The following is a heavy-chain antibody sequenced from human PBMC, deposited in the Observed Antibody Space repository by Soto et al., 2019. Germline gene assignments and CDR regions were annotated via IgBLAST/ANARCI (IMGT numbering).Heavy chain of an antibody. D-gene: IGHD6-19*01. CDR3: ARGEVLGYSSGWYDHYYYGMDV. CDR2: IYYSGST. V-gene: IGHV4-61*05. Sequence: SETLSLTCTVSGGSISSSSYYWGWIRQPPGKGLEWIGYIYYSGSTNYNPSLKSRVTISVDTSKNQFSLKLSSVTAADTAVYYCARGEVLGYSSGWYDHYYYGMDVWGQGTTVTVSS. J-gene: IGHJ6*02. CDR1: GGSISSSSYY.